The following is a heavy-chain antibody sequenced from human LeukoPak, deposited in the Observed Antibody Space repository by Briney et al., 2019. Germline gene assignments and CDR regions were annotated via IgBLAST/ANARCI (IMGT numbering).Heavy chain of an antibody. CDR2: INWNGGST. D-gene: IGHD2-2*01. J-gene: IGHJ4*02. CDR3: AKDLGVPAGYFDS. CDR1: GFTFDDYG. V-gene: IGHV3-20*04. Sequence: GGSLRLSCAASGFTFDDYGMSWVRQAPGKGLEWVSGINWNGGSTGYADSVKGRFTISRDNAKNSLYLQMNSLRGEDTTVYYCAKDLGVPAGYFDSWGQGTLVTVSS.